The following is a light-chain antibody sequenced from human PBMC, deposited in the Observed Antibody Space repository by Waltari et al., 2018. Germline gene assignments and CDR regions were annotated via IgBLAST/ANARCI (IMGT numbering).Light chain of an antibody. CDR1: RSNIGNNA. Sequence: QSVLTQTPPVSAAPTQRVTISCSGSRSNIGNNAVNWYQQVPGKAPKLLVFADDLLPSGVSDRFSGSKSGTSASLAISGLRSEDEGVYFCAAWDDSLKGVLFGGGTKLTVL. CDR2: ADD. CDR3: AAWDDSLKGVL. V-gene: IGLV1-36*01. J-gene: IGLJ2*01.